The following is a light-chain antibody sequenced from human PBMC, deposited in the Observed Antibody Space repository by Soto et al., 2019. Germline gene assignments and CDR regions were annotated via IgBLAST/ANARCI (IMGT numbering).Light chain of an antibody. CDR1: SSDVGGYNY. Sequence: QSVLTQPASVSGSPGQSITISCTGTSSDVGGYNYVSWYQQHPGKAPKLMIYDVSYRPSGVSNRFSGSKSGNTASLTVSGLQAEDEADYYSSSYASSSTPYVFGTGTKVTDL. J-gene: IGLJ1*01. V-gene: IGLV2-14*03. CDR2: DVS. CDR3: SSYASSSTPYV.